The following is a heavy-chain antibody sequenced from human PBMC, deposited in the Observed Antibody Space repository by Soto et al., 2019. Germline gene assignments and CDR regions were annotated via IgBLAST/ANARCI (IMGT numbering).Heavy chain of an antibody. J-gene: IGHJ4*02. CDR3: ARSPYYESSGYLDY. CDR2: IYYSGST. Sequence: SETLSLTXTVSGGSISSGDYYWSWIRQPPGKGLEWIGYIYYSGSTYYNPSLKSRVTISVDTSKNQFSLKLSSVTAADTAVYYCARSPYYESSGYLDYWGQGTLVTVSS. V-gene: IGHV4-30-4*01. D-gene: IGHD3-22*01. CDR1: GGSISSGDYY.